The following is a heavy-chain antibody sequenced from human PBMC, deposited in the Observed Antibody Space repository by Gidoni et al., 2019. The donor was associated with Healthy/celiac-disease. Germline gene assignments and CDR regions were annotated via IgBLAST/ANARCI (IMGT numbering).Heavy chain of an antibody. CDR3: ARDLSEVEVGATTLPYYYYYGMDV. D-gene: IGHD1-26*01. Sequence: QVQLVESGRGVVQPGRSLRLSCAASGFTYSSYGMHWVRQAPGKGLEWVAVIWYDGSNKYYADSVKGRFTISRDNSKNTLYLQMNSLRAEDTAVYYCARDLSEVEVGATTLPYYYYYGMDVWGQGTTVTVSS. CDR1: GFTYSSYG. CDR2: IWYDGSNK. V-gene: IGHV3-33*01. J-gene: IGHJ6*02.